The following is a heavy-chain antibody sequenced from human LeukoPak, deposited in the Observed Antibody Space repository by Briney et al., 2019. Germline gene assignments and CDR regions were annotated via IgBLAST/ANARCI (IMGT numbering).Heavy chain of an antibody. Sequence: GGSLRLSCAASGFTFSSYAMSWVRQPPGKGLEWVSAISGSGGSTYYADSVKGRFTISRDNSKNTLYLQMNSLRAEDTAVYYCAKDRASRDGYRIFDYWGQGTLVTVCS. V-gene: IGHV3-23*01. CDR2: ISGSGGST. J-gene: IGHJ4*02. CDR3: AKDRASRDGYRIFDY. CDR1: GFTFSSYA. D-gene: IGHD5-24*01.